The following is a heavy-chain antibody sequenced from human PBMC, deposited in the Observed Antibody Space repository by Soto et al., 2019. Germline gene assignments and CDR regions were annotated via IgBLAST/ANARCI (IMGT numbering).Heavy chain of an antibody. Sequence: QVHLVQSGVEVKTPGASVKVSCQASGYTFFTYYISCVRQAPGQGLEWMGGISTYSGDTKNAQKFQAGVTTTTHTSTTTAYLDMRSLRSDDTAVYYGDSHHGPTTSENGFDPWGQGTLVPVSS. J-gene: IGHJ5*02. CDR3: DSHHGPTTSENGFDP. CDR1: GYTFFTYY. CDR2: ISTYSGDT. D-gene: IGHD1-1*01. V-gene: IGHV1-18*01.